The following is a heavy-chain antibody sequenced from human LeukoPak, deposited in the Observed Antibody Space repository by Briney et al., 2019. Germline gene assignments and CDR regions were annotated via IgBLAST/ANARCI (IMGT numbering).Heavy chain of an antibody. V-gene: IGHV3-23*01. CDR1: GFTFSSYA. Sequence: GGSLRLSCAASGFTFSSYAMSWVRQAPGKGLEWVSAISGSGGSTYYADSVKGRFTISRDNSKNTLYLQMNSLRAEDTAVYYCAKDPTMVQGVITDCWGQGTLVTVSS. CDR3: AKDPTMVQGVITDC. J-gene: IGHJ4*02. CDR2: ISGSGGST. D-gene: IGHD3-10*01.